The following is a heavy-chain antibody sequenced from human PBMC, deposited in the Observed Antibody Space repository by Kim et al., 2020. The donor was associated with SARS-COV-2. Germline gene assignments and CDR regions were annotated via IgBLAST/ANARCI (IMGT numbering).Heavy chain of an antibody. J-gene: IGHJ5*01. V-gene: IGHV4-39*07. CDR1: GAPITNIYYY. CDR2: ISHSGVS. Sequence: SETLSLTCTVSGAPITNIYYYWAWVRQPPGKGLEWLGYISHSGVSFYNPSLKSRVTISADTSKSHFSLQLTSVTAADTAVYYCARLAAGSTHYFDPWGQG. D-gene: IGHD1-26*01. CDR3: ARLAAGSTHYFDP.